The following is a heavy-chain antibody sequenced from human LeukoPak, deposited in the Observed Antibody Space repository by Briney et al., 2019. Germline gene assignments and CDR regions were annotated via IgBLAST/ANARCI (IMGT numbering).Heavy chain of an antibody. CDR3: ARHGPSYYFDY. V-gene: IGHV3-7*03. CDR2: IKPDGSQQ. D-gene: IGHD3-16*01. J-gene: IGHJ4*02. Sequence: GGSLRLSCAASGFSFSNHWMTWVRQAPGKGLGWVANIKPDGSQQYYVDSMKGRFTISRDNAKNSLYLQMNSLRTEDTAVYYCARHGPSYYFDYWGQGTLVTVSS. CDR1: GFSFSNHW.